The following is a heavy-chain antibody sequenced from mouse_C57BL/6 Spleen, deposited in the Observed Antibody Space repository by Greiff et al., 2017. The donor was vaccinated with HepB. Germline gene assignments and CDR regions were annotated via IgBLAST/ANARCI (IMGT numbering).Heavy chain of an antibody. CDR1: GYTFTSYW. D-gene: IGHD1-1*01. J-gene: IGHJ1*03. V-gene: IGHV1-69*01. CDR2: IDPSDSYT. Sequence: QVQLQQPGAELVMPGASVKLSCKASGYTFTSYWMHWVKQSPGQGLEWIGEIDPSDSYTNYNQKFKGKSTLTVDKSSSTAYMQLSSLTSEDSAVYYCARFGSSYGYFDVWGTGTTVTVSS. CDR3: ARFGSSYGYFDV.